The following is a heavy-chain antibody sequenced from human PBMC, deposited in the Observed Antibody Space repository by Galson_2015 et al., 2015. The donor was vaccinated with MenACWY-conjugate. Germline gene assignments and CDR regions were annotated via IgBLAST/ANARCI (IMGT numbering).Heavy chain of an antibody. J-gene: IGHJ3*02. CDR3: ARRAKGDAFDI. D-gene: IGHD4/OR15-4a*01. CDR1: GASIRSTSHY. CDR2: IYYTENT. V-gene: IGHV4-39*07. Sequence: CTVSGASIRSTSHYWGWIRQPPGKGLEWIGDIYYTENTYYNPSLMSRVTLSLDTSKNQVSLRLRSVTAGDTAAYYCARRAKGDAFDIWGQGTLVIVSS.